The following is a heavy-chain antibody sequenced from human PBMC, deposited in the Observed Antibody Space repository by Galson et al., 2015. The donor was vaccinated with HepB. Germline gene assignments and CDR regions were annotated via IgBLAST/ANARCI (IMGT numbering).Heavy chain of an antibody. CDR2: ISSNTIYT. Sequence: SLRLSCAASGFSFSDYYMSWIRQAPGKGLEWLSYISSNTIYTNYADSVKGRFTVSRENVKNSISLQMNRLSVEDTAIYYCARVADADYGDHSHFDSWGQGTLVTVSS. CDR1: GFSFSDYY. CDR3: ARVADADYGDHSHFDS. D-gene: IGHD4-17*01. V-gene: IGHV3-11*06. J-gene: IGHJ4*02.